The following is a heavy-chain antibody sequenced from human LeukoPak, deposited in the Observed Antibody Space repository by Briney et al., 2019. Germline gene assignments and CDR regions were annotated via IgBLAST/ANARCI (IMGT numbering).Heavy chain of an antibody. V-gene: IGHV3-7*01. Sequence: AGSLSLSCSASAFSISDFWRAWVRQAPGMEQEWVANRKEDRNADYYVDSENRRISISNDDGKNALHLQRNSRRVEGTADYYCVRGGWELDYGGRGTLVTVS. CDR1: AFSISDFW. J-gene: IGHJ4*02. D-gene: IGHD1-7*01. CDR3: VRGGWELDY. CDR2: RKEDRNAD.